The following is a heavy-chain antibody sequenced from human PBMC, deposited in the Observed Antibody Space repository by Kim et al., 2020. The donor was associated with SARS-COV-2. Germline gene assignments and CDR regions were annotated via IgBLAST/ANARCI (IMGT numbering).Heavy chain of an antibody. CDR2: ISSSSSYI. Sequence: GGSLRLSCAASGFTFSSYSMNWVRQAPGKGLEWVSSISSSSSYIYYADSVKGRFTISRDNAKNSLYLQMNSLRAEDTAVYYCARSSSNAKTPVGYWGQGTLVTVSS. D-gene: IGHD1-26*01. V-gene: IGHV3-21*01. CDR3: ARSSSNAKTPVGY. CDR1: GFTFSSYS. J-gene: IGHJ4*02.